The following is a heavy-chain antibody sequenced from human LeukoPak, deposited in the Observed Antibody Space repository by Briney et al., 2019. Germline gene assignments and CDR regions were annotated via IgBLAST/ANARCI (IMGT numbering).Heavy chain of an antibody. J-gene: IGHJ4*02. CDR3: ARSAAGFLAHRNFDY. D-gene: IGHD3-3*01. V-gene: IGHV1-69*01. CDR1: GGTFSSYA. Sequence: GASVKVSCKASGGTFSSYAISWVRQAPGQGLEWMGGIIPIFGTANYAQKFQGRVTITADESTSTAYMELSSLRSEDTAVYYCARSAAGFLAHRNFDYWGQGTLVTVSS. CDR2: IIPIFGTA.